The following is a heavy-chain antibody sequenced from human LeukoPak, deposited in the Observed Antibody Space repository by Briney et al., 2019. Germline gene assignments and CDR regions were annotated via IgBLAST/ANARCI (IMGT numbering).Heavy chain of an antibody. CDR2: IYYSGST. J-gene: IGHJ4*02. V-gene: IGHV4-59*01. Sequence: SETLSLTCTVSGGSISSYYWSWIRQLPGKGLEWTGYIYYSGSTNYNPSLKSRVTISVDTSKNQFSLKLSSVTAADTAVYYCARGSEYYYDSSNFDYWGQGTLVTVSS. CDR3: ARGSEYYYDSSNFDY. D-gene: IGHD3-22*01. CDR1: GGSISSYY.